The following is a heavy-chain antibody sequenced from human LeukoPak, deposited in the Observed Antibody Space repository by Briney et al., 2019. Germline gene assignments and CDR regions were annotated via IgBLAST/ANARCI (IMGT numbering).Heavy chain of an antibody. D-gene: IGHD3-22*01. Sequence: PGGSLRLSCAASGFTFDDYGMSWVRQAPGKGLEWVSAISGSGGSTYYADSVKGRFTISRDNSKNTLYLQMNSLRAEDTAVYYCAKELHYYDSSGYYYWGQGTLVTVSS. J-gene: IGHJ4*02. CDR3: AKELHYYDSSGYYY. CDR1: GFTFDDYG. V-gene: IGHV3-23*01. CDR2: ISGSGGST.